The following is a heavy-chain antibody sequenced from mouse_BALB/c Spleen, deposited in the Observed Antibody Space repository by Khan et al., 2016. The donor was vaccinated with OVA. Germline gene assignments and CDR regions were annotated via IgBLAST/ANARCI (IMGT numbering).Heavy chain of an antibody. V-gene: IGHV1-7*01. D-gene: IGHD2-1*01. Sequence: QVQLKESGAELAKPGASVKMSCKASGYTFINYWILWVKQRPGQGLEWIGYINPSTGYTDYNQNFKDKATLTADKSSSTAYMQLSSLTSEDSAVYYCVRRGLQGDFDYGGQGTTLTVSA. CDR3: VRRGLQGDFDY. CDR1: GYTFINYW. J-gene: IGHJ2*01. CDR2: INPSTGYT.